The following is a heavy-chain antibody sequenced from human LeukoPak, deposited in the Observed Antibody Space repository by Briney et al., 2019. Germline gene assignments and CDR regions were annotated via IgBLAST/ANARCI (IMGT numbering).Heavy chain of an antibody. D-gene: IGHD5-24*01. V-gene: IGHV4-34*01. CDR2: INHSGST. J-gene: IGHJ4*02. CDR1: GGSFSGYY. CDR3: ARLMATRTGY. Sequence: SETLSLTCAVCGGSFSGYYWSWIRQPPGKGLEWIGEINHSGSTNYNPSLKSRVTISVDTSKNQFSLKLSSVTAADTAVYYCARLMATRTGYWGQGTLVTVSS.